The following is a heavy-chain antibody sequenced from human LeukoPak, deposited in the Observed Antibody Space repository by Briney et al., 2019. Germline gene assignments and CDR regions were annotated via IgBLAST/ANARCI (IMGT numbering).Heavy chain of an antibody. D-gene: IGHD3-3*01. V-gene: IGHV3-7*01. CDR1: GFILSNFF. CDR3: ATDRGWRTSGYYLYYFEY. Sequence: GSLRLSCSASGFILSNFFLNWVRQAPGKGLEWVARLKPDGSEKYYVDSVRGRFTISRDNTMNSLYLQMSSLRAEDTAVYYCATDRGWRTSGYYLYYFEYWGQGTLVTYSS. J-gene: IGHJ4*02. CDR2: LKPDGSEK.